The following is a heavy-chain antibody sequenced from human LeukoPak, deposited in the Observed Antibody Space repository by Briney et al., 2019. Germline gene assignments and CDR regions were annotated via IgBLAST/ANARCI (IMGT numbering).Heavy chain of an antibody. Sequence: GRSLRLSCAASGFTFSSYGMHWVRQAPGKGLEWVAVISYDGSIKYYADSVKGRFTISRDNSKNTLYLQMNSLRAEDTAVYYCAKDLEIQNEQWLVRDKYYFYGMDVWGQGTTVTVSS. CDR3: AKDLEIQNEQWLVRDKYYFYGMDV. CDR2: ISYDGSIK. V-gene: IGHV3-30*18. D-gene: IGHD6-19*01. J-gene: IGHJ6*02. CDR1: GFTFSSYG.